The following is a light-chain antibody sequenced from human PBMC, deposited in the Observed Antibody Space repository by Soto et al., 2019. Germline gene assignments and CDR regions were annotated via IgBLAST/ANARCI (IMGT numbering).Light chain of an antibody. CDR3: QQYYSYPRT. Sequence: AIRITQSPSSLSSSTPERFTITCRASQGISSYLAWYQQKPGKAPKLLIYAASTLQSGVPSRFSGSGSGTDFTLTISCLQSEDFATYYCQQYYSYPRTFGQGTKVDIK. CDR1: QGISSY. CDR2: AAS. J-gene: IGKJ1*01. V-gene: IGKV1-8*01.